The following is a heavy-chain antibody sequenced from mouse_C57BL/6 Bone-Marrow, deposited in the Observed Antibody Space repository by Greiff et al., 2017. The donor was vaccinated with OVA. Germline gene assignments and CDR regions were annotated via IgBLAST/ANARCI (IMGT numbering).Heavy chain of an antibody. CDR3: ARYYRNYLLWYFDV. CDR1: GYTFTSYT. J-gene: IGHJ1*03. Sequence: VQLQQSGAELARPGASVKMSCKASGYTFTSYTMHWVKQRPGQGLEWIGYINPSSGYTKYNQKFKDKATLTADKSSSTAYMQLSSLTSEESAVYDCARYYRNYLLWYFDVWGTGTTVTVSS. V-gene: IGHV1-4*01. D-gene: IGHD2-5*01. CDR2: INPSSGYT.